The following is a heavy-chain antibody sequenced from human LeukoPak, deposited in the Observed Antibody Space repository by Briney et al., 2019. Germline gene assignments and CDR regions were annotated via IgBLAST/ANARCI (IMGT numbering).Heavy chain of an antibody. CDR1: GYTFTGYY. CDR3: ATNPAATRGFDN. D-gene: IGHD2-2*01. V-gene: IGHV1-2*02. CDR2: INPNSGGT. J-gene: IGHJ4*02. Sequence: VASVKVSCKASGYTFTGYYMHWLRQAPGQGLEWMGWINPNSGGTKYAQKFQGRVTMTRDTSISTAYMEVSRLRSDDTAVYYCATNPAATRGFDNWGQETLVTVSS.